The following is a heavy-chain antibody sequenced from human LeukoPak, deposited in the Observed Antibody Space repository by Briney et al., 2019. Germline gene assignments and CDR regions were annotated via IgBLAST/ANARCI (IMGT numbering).Heavy chain of an antibody. V-gene: IGHV3-48*03. CDR1: GFTFSNYE. CDR2: ISSSGITI. D-gene: IGHD1-26*01. Sequence: PGGSLRLFCAASGFTFSNYEMNWVRQAPGKGLEWVSYISSSGITIRYADSVKDRFTISRDNAKSSLYLQMNSLRAEDTAVYYCATMRGNYASFFDYWGQGTLVTVSS. CDR3: ATMRGNYASFFDY. J-gene: IGHJ4*02.